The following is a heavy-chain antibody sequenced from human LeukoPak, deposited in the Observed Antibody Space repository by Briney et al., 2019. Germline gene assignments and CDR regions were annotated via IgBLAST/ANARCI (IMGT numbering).Heavy chain of an antibody. D-gene: IGHD3/OR15-3a*01. CDR1: GGSISSSSYY. CDR3: ARQTGSGLFILP. J-gene: IGHJ4*02. Sequence: SETLSLTCTVSGGSISSSSYYWGWIRQPPGKGLEWVGSIYYSGNTYYNASLKSQVSISIDTSKNQFSLRLTSVTAADTAVYYCARQTGSGLFILPGGQGTLVTVSS. V-gene: IGHV4-39*01. CDR2: IYYSGNT.